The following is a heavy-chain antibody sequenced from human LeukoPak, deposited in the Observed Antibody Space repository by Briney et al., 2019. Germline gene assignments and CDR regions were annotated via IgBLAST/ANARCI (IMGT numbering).Heavy chain of an antibody. J-gene: IGHJ4*02. V-gene: IGHV4-59*08. D-gene: IGHD5-18*01. CDR3: ARHSDTSYFDY. Sequence: SETLSLTCTVSGGSISSYYWSWIRHPPGKGLEWIGYIYYSGSTNYNPSLKSRVTISVDTSKNQFSLKLSSVTAADTAVYYCARHSDTSYFDYWGQGTLVTVSS. CDR2: IYYSGST. CDR1: GGSISSYY.